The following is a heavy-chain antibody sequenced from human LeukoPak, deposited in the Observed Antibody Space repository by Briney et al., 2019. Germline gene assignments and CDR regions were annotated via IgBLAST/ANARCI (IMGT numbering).Heavy chain of an antibody. CDR1: GFTFTNYW. D-gene: IGHD2-8*01. V-gene: IGHV3-74*01. Sequence: PGGSLRLSCAASGFTFTNYWMHWVRQAPGKGLVWVSRINDAGSDTIYADSVKGRFTIFRDNTKNTLYLQMNSLRAEDTAVYYCAKPYCTNGVCYGYFQHWGQGTLVTVSS. CDR3: AKPYCTNGVCYGYFQH. CDR2: INDAGSDT. J-gene: IGHJ1*01.